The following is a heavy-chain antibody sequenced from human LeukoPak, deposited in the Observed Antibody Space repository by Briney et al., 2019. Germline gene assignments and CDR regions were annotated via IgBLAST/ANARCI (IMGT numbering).Heavy chain of an antibody. D-gene: IGHD3-22*01. J-gene: IGHJ5*02. Sequence: ASVKVSCKVSGYTLTELSMHWVRQAPGKGLEWMGGFDPEDGETIYAQKFQGRVTMTRDTSTSTVYMELSSLRSEDTAVYYCARDLEPYYYDSSGYYNWFDPWGQGTLVTVSS. CDR1: GYTLTELS. CDR2: FDPEDGET. V-gene: IGHV1-24*01. CDR3: ARDLEPYYYDSSGYYNWFDP.